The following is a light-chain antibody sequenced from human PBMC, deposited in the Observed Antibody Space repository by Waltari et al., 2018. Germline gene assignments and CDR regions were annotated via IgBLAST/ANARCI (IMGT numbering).Light chain of an antibody. J-gene: IGLJ3*02. Sequence: QSALTQPASVSGSPGQSITISCTGTSSDVGGYNFVSWYQQYPGKAPKLMIYEVSARPSGVSTRFSGSKSGTSASLAISGLRSEDEADYYCAAWDDSLSGWVFGGGTKLTVL. V-gene: IGLV2-14*01. CDR1: SSDVGGYNF. CDR2: EVS. CDR3: AAWDDSLSGWV.